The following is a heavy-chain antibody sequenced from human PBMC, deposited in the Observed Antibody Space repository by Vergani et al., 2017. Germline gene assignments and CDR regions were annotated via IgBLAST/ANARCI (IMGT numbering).Heavy chain of an antibody. Sequence: EVQLLESGGGLVQPGGSLRLSCAASGLTFSSYAMSWVRQAPGKGLEWVSSISSSSSYIYYADSVKGRFTISRDNAKNSLYLQMNSLRAEDTAVYYCARDTLTAMGDYWGQGTLVTVSS. V-gene: IGHV3-21*01. CDR2: ISSSSSYI. D-gene: IGHD5-18*01. CDR3: ARDTLTAMGDY. CDR1: GLTFSSYA. J-gene: IGHJ4*02.